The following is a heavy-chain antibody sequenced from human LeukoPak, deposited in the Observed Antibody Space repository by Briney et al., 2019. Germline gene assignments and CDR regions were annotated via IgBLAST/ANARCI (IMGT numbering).Heavy chain of an antibody. V-gene: IGHV3-30*03. J-gene: IGHJ4*02. D-gene: IGHD2-15*01. CDR3: APGSRRLQSPRPELFDY. CDR1: GFTFSSYG. Sequence: GRSLRLSCAASGFTFSSYGMHWVRQAPGKGLEWVAVISYDGSNKYYADSVKGRFTISRDNSKNTLYLQMNSLRTEDTAVYYCAPGSRRLQSPRPELFDYWGQGTLVTVSS. CDR2: ISYDGSNK.